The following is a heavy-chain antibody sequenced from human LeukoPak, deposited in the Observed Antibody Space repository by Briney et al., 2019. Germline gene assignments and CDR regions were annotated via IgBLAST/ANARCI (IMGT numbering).Heavy chain of an antibody. Sequence: SQTLSLTCTVSGGSISSGSYYWSWIRQPAGKGLEWIRRIYTSGSTNYNPSLKSRVTISVDTPKNQFSLKLSSVTAADTAVYYCARARDCSSTSCYKPAFDIWSEGTMVTV. CDR1: GGSISSGSYY. CDR2: IYTSGST. V-gene: IGHV4-61*02. J-gene: IGHJ3*02. CDR3: ARARDCSSTSCYKPAFDI. D-gene: IGHD2-2*02.